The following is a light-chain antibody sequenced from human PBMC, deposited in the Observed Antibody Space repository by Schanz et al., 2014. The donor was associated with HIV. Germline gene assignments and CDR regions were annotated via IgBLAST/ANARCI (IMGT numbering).Light chain of an antibody. Sequence: QSVLTQPPSASGTPGQRVTISCSGSSSSIKTNAVNWLQQLPGTAPKLLIYNTYHRPSGVPDRFSGSESGTSASLAISGLQAEDEADFFCATWDDSLQGWVFGGGTKLTVL. V-gene: IGLV1-44*01. CDR1: SSSIKTNA. CDR3: ATWDDSLQGWV. J-gene: IGLJ3*02. CDR2: NTY.